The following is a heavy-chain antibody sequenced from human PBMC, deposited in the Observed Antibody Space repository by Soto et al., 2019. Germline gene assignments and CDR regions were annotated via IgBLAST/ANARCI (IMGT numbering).Heavy chain of an antibody. CDR1: GFSVSMNY. Sequence: PGGSLRLSCAASGFSVSMNYMSWVRQAPGKGLEWVSVIYSGGSTYYAESVEGRFTISRDNSKNTLYLQMNSLRAEDTAVYYCAKEYSTSFDYWGQGTPVTVSS. J-gene: IGHJ4*02. D-gene: IGHD6-6*01. CDR3: AKEYSTSFDY. CDR2: IYSGGST. V-gene: IGHV3-53*01.